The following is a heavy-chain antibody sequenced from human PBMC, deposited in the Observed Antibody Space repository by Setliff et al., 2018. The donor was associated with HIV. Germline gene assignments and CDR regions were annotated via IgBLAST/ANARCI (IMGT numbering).Heavy chain of an antibody. J-gene: IGHJ3*02. Sequence: SETLSLTCTVSGYSISSGYYWGWIRQPPGKGLEWIGHAHYSGSNKNNPSLRSRISMAVDTSKNQVPLKLRSVTAADTAVYYCARESLNLGELSSNPDASDIWGQGTMVTVSS. CDR3: ARESLNLGELSSNPDASDI. V-gene: IGHV4-38-2*02. CDR2: AHYSGSN. D-gene: IGHD3-16*02. CDR1: GYSISSGYY.